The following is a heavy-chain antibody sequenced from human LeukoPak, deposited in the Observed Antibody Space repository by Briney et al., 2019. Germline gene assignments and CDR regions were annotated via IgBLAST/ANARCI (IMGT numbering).Heavy chain of an antibody. V-gene: IGHV3-21*01. Sequence: GGSLRLSCAASGFTFSSYSMNWVRQAPGKGLEWVSSISSSSSYIYYADPVKGRFTISRDNAKNSLYLQMNSLRAEDTAVYYCARDWGLQYYDYWGQGTLVTVSS. CDR3: ARDWGLQYYDY. D-gene: IGHD5-24*01. CDR1: GFTFSSYS. J-gene: IGHJ4*02. CDR2: ISSSSSYI.